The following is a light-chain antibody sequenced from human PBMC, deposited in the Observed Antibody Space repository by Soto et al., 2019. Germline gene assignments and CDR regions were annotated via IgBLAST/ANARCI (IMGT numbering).Light chain of an antibody. CDR2: AAS. CDR1: QGISSY. V-gene: IGKV1-9*01. J-gene: IGKJ5*01. CDR3: QQLNSYPPT. Sequence: DIQLTQSPSFLSASVGDRVTITCRASQGISSYLAWYQQKPGKAPKLLIYAASTLQSGVPSRFSGSGSGTAFTQTISSLQPEDFSTYYCQQLNSYPPTFGPGTRLEIK.